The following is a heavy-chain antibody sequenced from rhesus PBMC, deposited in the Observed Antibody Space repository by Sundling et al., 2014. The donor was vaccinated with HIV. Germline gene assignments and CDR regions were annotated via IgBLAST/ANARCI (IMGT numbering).Heavy chain of an antibody. CDR1: GGSISSNY. CDR2: IYGSRTDT. V-gene: IGHV4-147*01. J-gene: IGHJ4*01. Sequence: QVQLQESGPAVVKPSETLSLTCAVSGGSISSNYWSWIRQSPGKGLEWIGYIYGSRTDTNYNPSLESRVTISKDTSKNHFSLKLSSLTAADTAVYYCAMPLVIDFDYWGQGVLVTVSS. CDR3: AMPLVIDFDY.